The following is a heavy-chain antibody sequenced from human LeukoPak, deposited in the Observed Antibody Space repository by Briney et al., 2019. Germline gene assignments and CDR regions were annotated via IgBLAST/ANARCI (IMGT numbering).Heavy chain of an antibody. V-gene: IGHV4-34*01. CDR2: INHSGST. CDR1: GGSFSGYY. CDR3: ARGEDYPLDY. Sequence: SETLSLTCAVYGGSFSGYYWSWIRQPPGEGLEWIGEINHSGSTNYNPSLKSRVTISVDTSKNQFSLKLSSVTAADTAVYYCARGEDYPLDYWGQGTLVTVSS. D-gene: IGHD4-11*01. J-gene: IGHJ4*02.